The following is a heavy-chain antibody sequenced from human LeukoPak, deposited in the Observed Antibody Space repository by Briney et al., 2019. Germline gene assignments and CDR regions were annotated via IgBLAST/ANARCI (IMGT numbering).Heavy chain of an antibody. J-gene: IGHJ4*02. CDR2: ISGPGDTT. Sequence: GGSVRLSCATSGFTFSSYAMSWVRQAPGKGLEWVSGISGPGDTTYYAESVKGRFTISRDNSKNTLFLQMNSLRADDTAVYYCAKQRSEVPTAAANYWGRGTLVTVSS. V-gene: IGHV3-23*01. CDR3: AKQRSEVPTAAANY. D-gene: IGHD2-2*01. CDR1: GFTFSSYA.